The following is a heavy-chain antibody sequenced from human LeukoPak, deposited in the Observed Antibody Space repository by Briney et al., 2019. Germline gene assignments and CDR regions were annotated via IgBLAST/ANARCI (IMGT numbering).Heavy chain of an antibody. D-gene: IGHD3-22*01. V-gene: IGHV4-34*01. CDR3: ARWRAYDSSGYGYYVDY. CDR2: INHSGST. Sequence: SETLSLTCAVYGGSFSGYYWSWIRQPPGKGLEWIGEINHSGSTNYNPSLKSRVTISVDTSKNQFSLKLSSVTAADTAVYYCARWRAYDSSGYGYYVDYWGQGTLVTVSS. J-gene: IGHJ4*02. CDR1: GGSFSGYY.